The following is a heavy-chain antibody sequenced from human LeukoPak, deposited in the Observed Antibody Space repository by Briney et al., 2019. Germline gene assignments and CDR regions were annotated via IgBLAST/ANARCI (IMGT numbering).Heavy chain of an antibody. D-gene: IGHD4-23*01. CDR1: GYSISNGYY. Sequence: SETLSLTCTVSGYSISNGYYWGWIRQPPGKGLEWIGSIYHTGTTYYNPSLKSRVTISVDTSKNQFSLKLSSVTAADTAVYYCARVDYGGNSEWGQGTLVTVSS. CDR2: IYHTGTT. J-gene: IGHJ4*02. CDR3: ARVDYGGNSE. V-gene: IGHV4-38-2*02.